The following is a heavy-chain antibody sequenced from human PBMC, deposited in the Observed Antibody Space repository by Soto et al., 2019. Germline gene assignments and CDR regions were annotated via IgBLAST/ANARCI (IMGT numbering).Heavy chain of an antibody. Sequence: GGSLRLSCAASGFTFRNYWMHWVRQAPGKGLVWVSRVNSDGDTTYYADSVKGRFTISRDNAKNTLHLEMNSLGAEDTAVYYWESNYPYAEGYYFYGIAIGGQGTTAPVSS. CDR2: VNSDGDTT. D-gene: IGHD4-4*01. J-gene: IGHJ6*02. V-gene: IGHV3-74*01. CDR1: GFTFRNYW. CDR3: ESNYPYAEGYYFYGIAI.